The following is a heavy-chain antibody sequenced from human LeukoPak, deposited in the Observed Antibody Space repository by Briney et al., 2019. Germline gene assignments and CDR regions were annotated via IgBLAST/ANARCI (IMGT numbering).Heavy chain of an antibody. V-gene: IGHV1-46*01. CDR3: ARDVGSSSWYFDY. CDR1: GYTFTSYY. CDR2: INPSGGST. J-gene: IGHJ4*02. Sequence: ASVKVSCKASGYTFTSYYMYWVRQAPGQGLEWMGMINPSGGSTTYAQKFQGRVTMTRDTSTSTVYMELGSLGSEDTAVYYCARDVGSSSWYFDYWGQGTLVTVSS. D-gene: IGHD6-13*01.